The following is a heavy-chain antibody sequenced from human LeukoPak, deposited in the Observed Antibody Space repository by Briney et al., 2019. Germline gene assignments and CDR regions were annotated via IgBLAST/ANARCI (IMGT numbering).Heavy chain of an antibody. Sequence: GGSLRLSCAASGFTFSDYYMSWIRQAPGKGLEWVSYVSSSGGTIYYAESVKGRFTISRDNAKNSLYLHMNSLRAEDTAVYYCARDTPMVRGIDYWGQGTLVTVSS. CDR1: GFTFSDYY. D-gene: IGHD3-10*01. V-gene: IGHV3-11*01. CDR2: VSSSGGTI. CDR3: ARDTPMVRGIDY. J-gene: IGHJ4*02.